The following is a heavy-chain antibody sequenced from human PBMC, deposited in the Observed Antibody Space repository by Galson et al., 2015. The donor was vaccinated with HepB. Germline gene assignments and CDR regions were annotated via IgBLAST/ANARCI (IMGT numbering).Heavy chain of an antibody. V-gene: IGHV3-30*02. CDR2: IQYDGNAI. CDR3: AKGGHYSPFDP. Sequence: SLRLSCAGSGFNFNNYGMHWVRQVPGKGLQWLSFIQYDGNAIFYADSVKGRFTVSRDNSRNMVYLQMNSLRAEDTAIFYCAKGGHYSPFDPWGQGTLVTVSS. D-gene: IGHD5-18*01. J-gene: IGHJ5*02. CDR1: GFNFNNYG.